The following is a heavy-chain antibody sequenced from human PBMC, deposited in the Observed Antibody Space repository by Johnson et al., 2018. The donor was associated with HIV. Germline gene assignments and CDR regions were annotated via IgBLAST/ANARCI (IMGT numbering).Heavy chain of an antibody. J-gene: IGHJ3*02. CDR3: TTDLGVVGGFDI. D-gene: IGHD4-23*01. CDR2: IKSKTDGGTT. V-gene: IGHV3-15*01. Sequence: MQLVESGGGLVKPGGSLRLSCAASGFTFSDYYMSWIRQAPGKGLEWVGRIKSKTDGGTTDYAEPVKGRFTISRDDSKTTLFLQMNSLKIEDTAVYYCTTDLGVVGGFDIWGQGTMVSVS. CDR1: GFTFSDYY.